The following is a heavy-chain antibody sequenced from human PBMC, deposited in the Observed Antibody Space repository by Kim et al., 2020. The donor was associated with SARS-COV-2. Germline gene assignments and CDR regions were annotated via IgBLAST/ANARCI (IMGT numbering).Heavy chain of an antibody. CDR2: ISYDGGNE. V-gene: IGHV3-30-3*01. CDR1: EFTFDSYA. Sequence: GGSLRLSCAASEFTFDSYAMHWVRQAPGKGLEWVAVISYDGGNEYYADSVKGRFTISRDNSKNTLYLQMNSLRAEDTAVYYCARGDYHGSGTTGWLDSWG. D-gene: IGHD3-10*01. J-gene: IGHJ5*01. CDR3: ARGDYHGSGTTGWLDS.